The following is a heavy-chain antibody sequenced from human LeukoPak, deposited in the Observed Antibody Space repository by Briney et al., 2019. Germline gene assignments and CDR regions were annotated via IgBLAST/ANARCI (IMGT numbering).Heavy chain of an antibody. V-gene: IGHV3-53*01. D-gene: IGHD3-16*01. CDR2: IYSGGST. J-gene: IGHJ4*02. CDR3: ANGPMITFGGLTEREFDY. Sequence: GGSLRLSCAASGFTVSSNYMSWVRQAPGKGLEWVSVIYSGGSTYCADSVKGRFTISRDNSKNTLYLQMNSLRAEDTAVYYCANGPMITFGGLTEREFDYWGQGTLVTVSS. CDR1: GFTVSSNY.